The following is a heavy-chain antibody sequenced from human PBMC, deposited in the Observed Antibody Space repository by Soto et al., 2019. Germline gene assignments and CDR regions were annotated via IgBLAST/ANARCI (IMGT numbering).Heavy chain of an antibody. Sequence: EVQLVESGGGLVKPGGSLRLSCAASGFTFSSCSMNWVRQAPGKGLEWVSSISSSSSYIYYADSVKGRFTISRDNAKNSLYLQMNSLRAEDTAVYYCARTGTTGYYYMDVWGKGTTVTVSS. CDR3: ARTGTTGYYYMDV. J-gene: IGHJ6*03. V-gene: IGHV3-21*01. CDR2: ISSSSSYI. CDR1: GFTFSSCS. D-gene: IGHD1-1*01.